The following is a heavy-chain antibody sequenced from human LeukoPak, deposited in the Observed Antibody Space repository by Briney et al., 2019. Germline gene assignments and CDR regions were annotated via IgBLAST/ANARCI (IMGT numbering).Heavy chain of an antibody. D-gene: IGHD6-13*01. CDR1: GGSFSGYY. CDR3: AREVQQLVRWFDP. Sequence: SETLSLTCAVYGGSFSGYYWSWVRQPPGKGLEWIGEINHSGSTNYNPSLKSRVTISVDTSKNQFSLKLSSVTAADTAVYYCAREVQQLVRWFDPWGQGTLVTVSS. V-gene: IGHV4-34*01. J-gene: IGHJ5*02. CDR2: INHSGST.